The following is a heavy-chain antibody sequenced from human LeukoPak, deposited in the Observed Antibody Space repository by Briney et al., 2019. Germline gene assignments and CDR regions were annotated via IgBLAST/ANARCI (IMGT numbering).Heavy chain of an antibody. D-gene: IGHD3-22*01. Sequence: SETLSLTCTVSGGSINSGSYYWNWIRQPAGKGLEWIGRIYTSGSTNYNPSLKSRVTISIDTSKNQLSLKLSSVTAADTAVYYCGSYYYDSSGAFDIWGQGTMVTVSS. CDR3: GSYYYDSSGAFDI. CDR2: IYTSGST. V-gene: IGHV4-61*02. CDR1: GGSINSGSYY. J-gene: IGHJ3*02.